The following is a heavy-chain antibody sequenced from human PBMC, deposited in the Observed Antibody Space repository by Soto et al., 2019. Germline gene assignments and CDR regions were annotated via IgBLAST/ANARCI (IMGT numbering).Heavy chain of an antibody. J-gene: IGHJ4*02. CDR2: IGGSGGST. V-gene: IGHV3-23*01. D-gene: IGHD3-9*01. Sequence: PGGSLRLSCAVSGFTFSSYAMSWVRQAPRKGLGWGSAIGGSGGSTYYADSGKGRFTISRDNSKNTLYLQMNSLRAEDTAVYYCATYNYDILTGYVDYWGQGTLVTVSS. CDR3: ATYNYDILTGYVDY. CDR1: GFTFSSYA.